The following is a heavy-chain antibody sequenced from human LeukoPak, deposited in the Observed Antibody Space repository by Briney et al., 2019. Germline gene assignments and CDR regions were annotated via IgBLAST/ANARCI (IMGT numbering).Heavy chain of an antibody. CDR3: AGGEWELRNAFDI. J-gene: IGHJ3*02. Sequence: GGSPRLSCAASGFTFSSYSMNWVRQAPGKGLEWVSYISSSSSTIYYADSVKGRFTISRDNAKNSLYLQMNSLRAEATAVYYCAGGEWELRNAFDIWGQGTMVTVSS. V-gene: IGHV3-48*01. CDR1: GFTFSSYS. D-gene: IGHD1-26*01. CDR2: ISSSSSTI.